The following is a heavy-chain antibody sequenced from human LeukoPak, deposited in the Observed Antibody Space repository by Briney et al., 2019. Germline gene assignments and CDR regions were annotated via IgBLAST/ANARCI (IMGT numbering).Heavy chain of an antibody. V-gene: IGHV1-24*01. CDR3: ATDPLGDYYSDY. CDR2: FDPEDGET. J-gene: IGHJ4*02. Sequence: ASVKVSCKVSGYTLTELSMHWVRQAPGKGLEWMGGFDPEDGETIYAQKFQGRVTMTEDTSTDTAYMELSSLRSEDTAVYYCATDPLGDYYSDYWGQGTLVTVSS. CDR1: GYTLTELS. D-gene: IGHD2-21*02.